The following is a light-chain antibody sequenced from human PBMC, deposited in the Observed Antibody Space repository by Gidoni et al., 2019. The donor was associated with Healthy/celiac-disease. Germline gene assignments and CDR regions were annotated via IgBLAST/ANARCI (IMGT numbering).Light chain of an antibody. CDR3: QQRSNWPLLIT. Sequence: EIVLTQSPATLSLSPGERATLSCRASQSVSSYLAWYQQKPGQAPRLLIYDASNRATGIPARFSGSGSWTDLTLTISSLEPEDFAVYYCQQRSNWPLLITFGQGTRLEIK. J-gene: IGKJ5*01. V-gene: IGKV3-11*01. CDR1: QSVSSY. CDR2: DAS.